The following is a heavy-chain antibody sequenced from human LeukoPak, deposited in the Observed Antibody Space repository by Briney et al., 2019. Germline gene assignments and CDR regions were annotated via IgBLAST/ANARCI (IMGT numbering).Heavy chain of an antibody. Sequence: GGSLRLYCAASGFTFSSYAVHWVRQAPGKGLEWVAVISYDGSNKYYADSVKGRFTISRDNSKNTLYLQMNSLRAEDTAVYYCARDPRLGSGWVKWFDPWGQGTLVTVSS. CDR2: ISYDGSNK. CDR3: ARDPRLGSGWVKWFDP. J-gene: IGHJ5*02. V-gene: IGHV3-30-3*01. CDR1: GFTFSSYA. D-gene: IGHD6-19*01.